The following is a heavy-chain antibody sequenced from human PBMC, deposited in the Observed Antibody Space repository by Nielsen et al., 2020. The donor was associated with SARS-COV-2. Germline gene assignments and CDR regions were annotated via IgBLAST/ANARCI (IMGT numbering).Heavy chain of an antibody. CDR2: IDHSGST. CDR1: GGSFSGYY. CDR3: ARGRWGPSRLLNYYFYGMDV. V-gene: IGHV4-34*01. J-gene: IGHJ6*02. D-gene: IGHD7-27*01. Sequence: SEILSLTCAVYGGSFSGYYWSWIRQPPGKGLEWIGKIDHSGSTNYNPSLKSRVTISVDTSKNQFSLKVRSLTAADTAVYYCARGRWGPSRLLNYYFYGMDVWGQGTTVTVSS.